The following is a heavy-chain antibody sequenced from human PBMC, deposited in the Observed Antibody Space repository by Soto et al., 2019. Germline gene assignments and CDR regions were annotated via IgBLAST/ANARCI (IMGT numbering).Heavy chain of an antibody. J-gene: IGHJ3*02. CDR1: GLTVSSNY. CDR2: LYSGGST. Sequence: EVQLVETGGGLIQPGGSLRLSCAASGLTVSSNYMNWVRQAPGKGLEWVSVLYSGGSTHYSGSVKGRFIISRDNSNNTLYLQLNSLRVEDTAVYYCARARHGDEGDGFDIWGHGTMVTVSS. V-gene: IGHV3-53*02. D-gene: IGHD3-10*01. CDR3: ARARHGDEGDGFDI.